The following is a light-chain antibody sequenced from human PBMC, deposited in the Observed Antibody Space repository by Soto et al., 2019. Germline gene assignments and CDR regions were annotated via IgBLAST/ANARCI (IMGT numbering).Light chain of an antibody. J-gene: IGKJ1*01. CDR1: QSLIHSDGNTY. Sequence: DVVMTQSPLSLPVTLGQPASISCRSSQSLIHSDGNTYLNWFQQRPGQSPRRLIYKVSDRDSGVPERYSGRGSGTDLTLKISRVEAEDVGVYDCMQGTHWPWTFGQGTEVEIK. V-gene: IGKV2-30*02. CDR2: KVS. CDR3: MQGTHWPWT.